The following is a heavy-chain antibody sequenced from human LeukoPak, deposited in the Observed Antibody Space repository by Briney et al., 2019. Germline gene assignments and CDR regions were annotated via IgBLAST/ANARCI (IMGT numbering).Heavy chain of an antibody. CDR2: INYGGTT. V-gene: IGHV4-39*01. CDR1: GGSISSSNYY. D-gene: IGHD3-10*01. J-gene: IGHJ4*02. Sequence: SETLSLICTVSGGSISSSNYYWSWIRQPPGRELEWIASINYGGTTYYNPSLKSRVTISVDTSKNQFSLRLSSVTAADTAVYLCARYVVFGSGKFYFDYWGQGSLVTVSS. CDR3: ARYVVFGSGKFYFDY.